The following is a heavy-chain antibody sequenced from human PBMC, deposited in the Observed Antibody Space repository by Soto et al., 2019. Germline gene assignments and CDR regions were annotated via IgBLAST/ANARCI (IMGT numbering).Heavy chain of an antibody. CDR3: ARSPSDTYFYYGLDV. Sequence: PGGSLRLSCAVAGFTFSNYHMNWVRQAPGKGPEWISYISNDATTIFYADSVQGRFTISRDNAKNSLFLQMHSLRDEDSAVYYCARSPSDTYFYYGLDVWGQGTTVTVSS. CDR1: GFTFSNYH. CDR2: ISNDATTI. V-gene: IGHV3-48*02. J-gene: IGHJ6*02.